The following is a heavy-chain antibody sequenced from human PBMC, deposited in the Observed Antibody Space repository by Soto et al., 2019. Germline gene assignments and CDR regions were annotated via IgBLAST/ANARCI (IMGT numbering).Heavy chain of an antibody. CDR2: IYYSGST. CDR3: ALVPNLRYFDWSPTLGEFDY. CDR1: GGSISSYY. V-gene: IGHV4-59*01. D-gene: IGHD3-9*01. J-gene: IGHJ4*02. Sequence: SETLSLTCTVSGGSISSYYWSWIRQPPGKGLEWIGYIYYSGSTNYNPSLKSRVTISVDTSKNQFSLKLSSVTAADTAVYYCALVPNLRYFDWSPTLGEFDYWGQGTLVTVSS.